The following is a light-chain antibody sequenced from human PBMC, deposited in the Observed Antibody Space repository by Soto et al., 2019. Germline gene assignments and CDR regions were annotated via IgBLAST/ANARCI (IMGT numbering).Light chain of an antibody. J-gene: IGKJ4*01. CDR3: QQYGTSPLT. CDR1: QSVSSY. V-gene: IGKV3-11*01. Sequence: EIVLTQSQATLSLSPGERATLSCRASQSVSSYLAWYQQKPGQAPRLLIYDASNRATGIPARFSGSGSGTDFTLTINRLEPEDFAVYYCQQYGTSPLTFAGGTKVAIK. CDR2: DAS.